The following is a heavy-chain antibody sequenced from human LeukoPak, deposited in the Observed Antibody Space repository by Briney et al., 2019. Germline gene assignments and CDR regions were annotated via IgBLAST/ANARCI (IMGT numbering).Heavy chain of an antibody. CDR1: GFTFSSYW. V-gene: IGHV3-7*01. J-gene: IGHJ4*02. Sequence: GGSLRLSCAASGFTFSSYWMSWVRQAPGKGLEWVANIKQDGSEKYYVDSVKGRFTISRDNAKNSLYLQMNSLRAEDTAVYYCARGDPDYYDSYYFDYWGQGTLVTVSS. CDR2: IKQDGSEK. D-gene: IGHD3-22*01. CDR3: ARGDPDYYDSYYFDY.